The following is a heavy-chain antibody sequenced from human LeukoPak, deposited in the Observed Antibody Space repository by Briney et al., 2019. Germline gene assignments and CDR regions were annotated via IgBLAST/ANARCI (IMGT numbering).Heavy chain of an antibody. CDR2: INPTGGST. V-gene: IGHV1-46*01. CDR3: ARTAARRFDY. J-gene: IGHJ4*02. CDR1: GYTFTGYY. D-gene: IGHD6-6*01. Sequence: ASVKVSCKASGYTFTGYYIHWMRQAPGRGLEWMGIINPTGGSTTYAQKFQGRVTMTRDTSTSTVYMELSSLRSDDTAVYYCARTAARRFDYWGQGTLVTVSS.